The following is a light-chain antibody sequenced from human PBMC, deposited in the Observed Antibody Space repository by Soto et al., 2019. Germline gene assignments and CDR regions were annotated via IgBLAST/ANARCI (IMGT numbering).Light chain of an antibody. Sequence: DIQMTQSPSSLSASVGDRVTITFRASQSIGGYLNWYQQKPGKAPNLLIYAASNLHSGAPSRFSGSGSGTHFTLTINSLQPEDFATYYCQQSFNTPWTFGQGTKVDIK. V-gene: IGKV1-39*01. J-gene: IGKJ1*01. CDR2: AAS. CDR3: QQSFNTPWT. CDR1: QSIGGY.